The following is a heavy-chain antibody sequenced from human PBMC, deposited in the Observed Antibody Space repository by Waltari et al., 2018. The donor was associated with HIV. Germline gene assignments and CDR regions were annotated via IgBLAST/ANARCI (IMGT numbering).Heavy chain of an antibody. Sequence: EVQLVESGGGLVKPGGSLRLSCAASAFPFSSYSMNWVRQAPGKGLECVSTISSSSSYIYYADSVKGRFTISRDNAKNSLYLQMNSLRAEDTAVYYCARDPLGGVIALRYFDYWGQGTLVTVSS. J-gene: IGHJ4*02. V-gene: IGHV3-21*01. CDR1: AFPFSSYS. D-gene: IGHD3-16*02. CDR2: ISSSSSYI. CDR3: ARDPLGGVIALRYFDY.